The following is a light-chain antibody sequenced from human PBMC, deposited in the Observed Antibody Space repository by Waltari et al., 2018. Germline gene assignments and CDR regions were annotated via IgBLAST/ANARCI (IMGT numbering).Light chain of an antibody. CDR1: ELEKRY. V-gene: IGLV3-1*01. CDR2: QDV. J-gene: IGLJ1*01. CDR3: QAWDSGVAGV. Sequence: SYDLIPSPSVSVSPGQTATITCSGDELEKRYVCWYQQKPGQSPVLVIYQDVRRPSEIPQRFSGSNSGNTATLTISGTQPMDEADYYCQAWDSGVAGVFGTGTKVTVL.